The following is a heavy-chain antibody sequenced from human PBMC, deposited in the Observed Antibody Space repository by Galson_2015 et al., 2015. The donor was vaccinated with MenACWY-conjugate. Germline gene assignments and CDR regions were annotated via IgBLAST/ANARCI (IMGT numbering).Heavy chain of an antibody. J-gene: IGHJ6*02. Sequence: QSGAAAKKPGESLKISCKGSGYSFTNYWVGWVRQMPGRGLEWIGLIDPHNSNTRYSPSFQGQVTISADESISTAFLQWSSLKASDTAMYYCARHPPGGRGMDVWGRGTTVTVSS. CDR1: GYSFTNYW. D-gene: IGHD1-26*01. V-gene: IGHV5-51*01. CDR3: ARHPPGGRGMDV. CDR2: IDPHNSNT.